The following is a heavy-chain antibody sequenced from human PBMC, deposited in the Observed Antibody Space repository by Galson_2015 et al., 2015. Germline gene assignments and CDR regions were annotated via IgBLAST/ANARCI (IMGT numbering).Heavy chain of an antibody. CDR2: ISWNSGSI. CDR1: GFTFDDYA. CDR3: AKTPVSTTGSYLGGRLDP. J-gene: IGHJ5*02. V-gene: IGHV3-9*01. D-gene: IGHD1-26*01. Sequence: SLRLSCAASGFTFDDYAMHWVRQAPGKGLEWVSGISWNSGSIGYADSVKGRFTISRDNAKNSLYLQMNSLRAEDTALYYCAKTPVSTTGSYLGGRLDPWGQGTLVTVSS.